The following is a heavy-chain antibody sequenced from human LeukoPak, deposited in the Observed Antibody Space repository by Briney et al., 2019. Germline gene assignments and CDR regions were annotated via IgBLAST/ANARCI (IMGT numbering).Heavy chain of an antibody. Sequence: GGSLRLSCAASGFTFSSYSMNWVRQAPGKGLEWVSSISSSSSYIYYAESVKGRFTISRDNSKNTLFLQMNSLRPEDTAIYFCAKDIIIFSVHDSSGYFHHWGQGTLVTVSS. CDR3: AKDIIIFSVHDSSGYFHH. D-gene: IGHD3-22*01. V-gene: IGHV3-21*01. CDR2: ISSSSSYI. J-gene: IGHJ1*01. CDR1: GFTFSSYS.